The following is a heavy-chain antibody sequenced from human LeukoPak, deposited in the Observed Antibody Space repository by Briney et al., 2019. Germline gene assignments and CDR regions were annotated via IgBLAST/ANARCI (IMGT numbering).Heavy chain of an antibody. J-gene: IGHJ4*02. CDR1: GASITTYY. D-gene: IGHD3-22*01. CDR2: IYHSGST. CDR3: ARQLYDSSGYPFDY. Sequence: SETLSLTCTVYGASITTYYWSWIRQPPGKGLEWIGYIYHSGSTKYNPSLKSRVTISVDTSKNQFSLRLSSVTAADTAVYYCARQLYDSSGYPFDYWGQGTLVTVSS. V-gene: IGHV4-59*08.